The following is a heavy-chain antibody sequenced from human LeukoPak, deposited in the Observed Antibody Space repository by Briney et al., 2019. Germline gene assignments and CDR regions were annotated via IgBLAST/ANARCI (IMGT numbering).Heavy chain of an antibody. CDR3: ARHYGP. J-gene: IGHJ5*02. Sequence: SETLSLTCAVYGGSFSGYYWSWIRQPPGKGLEWIGEINHSGSTYYNPSLKGRVTISVDTSKNQFSLKLNSVTAADTAVYYCARHYGPWGQGTLVTVSS. CDR2: INHSGST. V-gene: IGHV4-34*01. CDR1: GGSFSGYY. D-gene: IGHD3-16*01.